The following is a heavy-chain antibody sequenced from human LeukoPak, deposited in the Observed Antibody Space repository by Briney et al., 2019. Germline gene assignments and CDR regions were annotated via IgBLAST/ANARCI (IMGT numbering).Heavy chain of an antibody. CDR3: ARKPRRPYGYVWGSYRYNPTYYFDY. V-gene: IGHV1-8*01. Sequence: ASVKVSCKASGYTFTSYDINWVRQATGQGLEWMGWMNPNSGNTGYAQKFQGRVTMTRNTSISTAYMELSSLRSEDTAVYYCARKPRRPYGYVWGSYRYNPTYYFDYWGQGTLVTVSS. CDR1: GYTFTSYD. D-gene: IGHD3-16*02. J-gene: IGHJ4*02. CDR2: MNPNSGNT.